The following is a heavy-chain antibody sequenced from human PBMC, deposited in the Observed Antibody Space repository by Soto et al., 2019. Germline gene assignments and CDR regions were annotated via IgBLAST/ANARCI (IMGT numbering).Heavy chain of an antibody. V-gene: IGHV1-18*01. CDR2: ISAYNGNT. J-gene: IGHJ3*02. Sequence: ASVKVSCKASGYTFTSYGISWVRQAPGQGLEWMGWISAYNGNTNYAQKLQGRVTRTTDASTSTAYLELRSLRSDDTAVYYCARSARADFDILTGSDAFDIWGQGTMVTVSS. CDR3: ARSARADFDILTGSDAFDI. CDR1: GYTFTSYG. D-gene: IGHD3-9*01.